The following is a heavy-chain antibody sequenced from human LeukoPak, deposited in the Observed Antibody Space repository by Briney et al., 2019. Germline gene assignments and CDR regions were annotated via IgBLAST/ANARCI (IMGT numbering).Heavy chain of an antibody. CDR1: GGSFSGYY. CDR2: INHSGST. D-gene: IGHD3-3*01. J-gene: IGHJ6*02. V-gene: IGHV4-34*01. CDR3: ARASFGVPGV. Sequence: SETLSLTCAVYGGSFSGYYWSWIRQPPGKGLEWIGEINHSGSTNYNPSLKSRVTISVDTSKNKFSLKLSSVTAADTTVYYCARASFGVPGVWGQGTTVTVPS.